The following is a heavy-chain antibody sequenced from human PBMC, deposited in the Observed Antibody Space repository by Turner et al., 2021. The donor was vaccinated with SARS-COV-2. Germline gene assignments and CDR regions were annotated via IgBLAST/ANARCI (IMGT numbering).Heavy chain of an antibody. J-gene: IGHJ6*02. Sequence: QLQLQESGPGLVKPSETLSLTCTVPGGPISSSSYYWGWIRQPPGKGLELIGSIYYSESTYYNPSLKSRVTISVDTSKNQFSLKLSSVTAADTAVYYCAGEVVVPAAILGSVYGMDVWGQGTTVTVSS. V-gene: IGHV4-39*01. CDR2: IYYSEST. CDR1: GGPISSSSYY. D-gene: IGHD2-2*02. CDR3: AGEVVVPAAILGSVYGMDV.